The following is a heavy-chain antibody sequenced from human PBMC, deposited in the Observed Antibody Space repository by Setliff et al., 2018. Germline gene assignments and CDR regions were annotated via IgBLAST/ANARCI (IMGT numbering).Heavy chain of an antibody. Sequence: GGSLRLSCAASGFSFSGSAVYWVRQASVKGLEWIGRIRGRTDNYATAYAASVRGRFTISRDDSKDTSYLQMNSLKTEDTAVYYCTFARDGYDVFDIWGQGTMVTVS. CDR2: IRGRTDNYAT. CDR1: GFSFSGSA. V-gene: IGHV3-73*01. D-gene: IGHD5-18*01. CDR3: TFARDGYDVFDI. J-gene: IGHJ3*02.